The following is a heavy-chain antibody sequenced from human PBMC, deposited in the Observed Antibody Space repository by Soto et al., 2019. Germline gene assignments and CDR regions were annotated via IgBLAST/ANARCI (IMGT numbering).Heavy chain of an antibody. CDR2: INHTGGT. CDR3: ATRITVFGLLIPPFDP. CDR1: GGSVNGYY. J-gene: IGHJ5*02. V-gene: IGHV4-34*02. Sequence: QVHLQQWGAGLLKPSETLSLTCAVYGGSVNGYYWNWIRQPPGKGLEWIGEINHTGGTHYNPSLKSRVTMSVDTSKNQFSLMLSSVTAADTAIYYCATRITVFGLLIPPFDPWGQGTQVTVSS. D-gene: IGHD3-3*01.